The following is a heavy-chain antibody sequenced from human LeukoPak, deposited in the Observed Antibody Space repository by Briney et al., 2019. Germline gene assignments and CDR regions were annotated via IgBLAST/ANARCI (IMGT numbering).Heavy chain of an antibody. V-gene: IGHV4-34*01. CDR3: TRRRNYLSHFDY. CDR2: INHSGST. D-gene: IGHD1-7*01. J-gene: IGHJ4*02. Sequence: SETLSLTCTVYGESFSGYYWSWIRQPPGKGLEWIGEINHSGSTNYNASLKRRVTISVDTSKNQFSLKLSSVTAADTAVYYCTRRRNYLSHFDYWGQGTLVTVSS. CDR1: GESFSGYY.